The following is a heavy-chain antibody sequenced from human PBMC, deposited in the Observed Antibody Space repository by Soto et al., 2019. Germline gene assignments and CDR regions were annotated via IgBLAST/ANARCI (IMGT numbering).Heavy chain of an antibody. D-gene: IGHD5-12*01. J-gene: IGHJ3*01. Sequence: GGSLRLSCAASGFTFSSYNMNWVRQAPGKGLEWVSYISSSSSTIYYADSVKGRFTISRDNAKNSLYLQMNSLRAEDTAVYYCARYSGYDSRPLWGQGTMVTVSS. CDR2: ISSSSSTI. V-gene: IGHV3-48*01. CDR1: GFTFSSYN. CDR3: ARYSGYDSRPL.